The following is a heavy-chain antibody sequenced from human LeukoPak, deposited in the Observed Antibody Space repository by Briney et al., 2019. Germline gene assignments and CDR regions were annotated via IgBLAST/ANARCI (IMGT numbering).Heavy chain of an antibody. J-gene: IGHJ3*02. Sequence: TGGSLRLSCAASGFTFSSYSMNWVRQPPGKGLEWIGSIYYSGSTYYNPSLKSRVTISVDTSKNQFSLKLSSVTAADTAVYYCARNPADDAFDIWGQGTMVTVSS. CDR3: ARNPADDAFDI. CDR1: GFTFSSYSMN. CDR2: IYYSGST. V-gene: IGHV4-39*01.